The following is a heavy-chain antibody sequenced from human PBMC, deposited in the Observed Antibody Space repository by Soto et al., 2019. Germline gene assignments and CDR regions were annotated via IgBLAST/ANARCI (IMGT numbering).Heavy chain of an antibody. D-gene: IGHD3-22*01. V-gene: IGHV1-69*02. J-gene: IGHJ1*01. Sequence: QIQLVQTGAEVKKPGSSVKVSCKTSGGTFRSFTISWVRQAPGRGLEWMGRIIPILDITDYAPKFQGRVTMRADKSTSTAHLELTTLTSGDTAVYYCARRYEDSGYYYEYFHHWGQGTLVTVSS. CDR3: ARRYEDSGYYYEYFHH. CDR2: IIPILDIT. CDR1: GGTFRSFT.